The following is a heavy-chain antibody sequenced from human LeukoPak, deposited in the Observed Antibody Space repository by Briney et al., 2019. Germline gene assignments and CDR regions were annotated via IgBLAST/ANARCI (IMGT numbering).Heavy chain of an antibody. V-gene: IGHV1-8*03. J-gene: IGHJ5*02. CDR2: MNPNSGNT. CDR3: ARGRRRNWFDP. Sequence: ASVKVSCKASGYTFTSYDINWVRQATGQGLEWMGWMNPNSGNTGYAQKFQGRVTITRNTSISTAYMELSSLRSEDTAVYCCARGRRRNWFDPWGQGTLVTVSS. CDR1: GYTFTSYD.